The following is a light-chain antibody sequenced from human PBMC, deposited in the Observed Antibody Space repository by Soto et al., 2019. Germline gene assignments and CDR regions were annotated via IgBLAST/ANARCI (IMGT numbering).Light chain of an antibody. Sequence: SVLTQPPSVCGSPGQRVTISCTGSSSNIGAGYDVHWYQQLPGTAPKLLIYGNSNRPSGVPDRFSGSKSGTSASLAITGFQAENEADYYCQTYDSSLSGYVFGTGTKVTVL. V-gene: IGLV1-40*01. CDR2: GNS. CDR3: QTYDSSLSGYV. CDR1: SSNIGAGYD. J-gene: IGLJ1*01.